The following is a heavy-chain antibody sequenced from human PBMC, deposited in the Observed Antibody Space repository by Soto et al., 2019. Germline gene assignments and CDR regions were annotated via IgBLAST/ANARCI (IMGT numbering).Heavy chain of an antibody. CDR3: ARRLGSGSYYGNNWFDP. CDR1: GGSISSYY. Sequence: SETLSLTCTVSGGSISSYYWSWIRQPPGKGLEWIGYIYYSGSTNYNPSLKSRVTISVDTSKNQFSLKLSSVTAADTAVYYCARRLGSGSYYGNNWFDPWGQGTLVTVSS. CDR2: IYYSGST. J-gene: IGHJ5*02. V-gene: IGHV4-59*08. D-gene: IGHD3-10*01.